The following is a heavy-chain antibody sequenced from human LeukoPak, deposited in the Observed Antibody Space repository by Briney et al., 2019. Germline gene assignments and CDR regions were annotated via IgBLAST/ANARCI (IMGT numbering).Heavy chain of an antibody. J-gene: IGHJ4*02. CDR1: GGTFSSYA. V-gene: IGHV1-69*13. D-gene: IGHD2-2*01. CDR2: IIPIFGTA. Sequence: ASVKVSCKASGGTFSSYAISWVRQAPGQGLEWMGGIIPIFGTANYAQKFQGRVTITADESTSTAYMELSSLRSEDTAVYYCDLVDLSPHTYHFDYWRQGTLVTVSS. CDR3: DLVDLSPHTYHFDY.